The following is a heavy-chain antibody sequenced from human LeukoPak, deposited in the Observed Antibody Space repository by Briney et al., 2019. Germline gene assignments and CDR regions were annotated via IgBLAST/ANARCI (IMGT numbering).Heavy chain of an antibody. D-gene: IGHD3-22*01. CDR2: ISGSGGST. J-gene: IGHJ4*02. V-gene: IGHV3-23*01. CDR3: AKRGVVIRVILVGFHKEAYYFDS. Sequence: GGSLRLSCAVSGISLSNYGMSWVRQAPGKGLERVAGISGSGGSTNYADSVKGRFTISRDNPKNTLYLQMNRLRAEDTAVYFCAKRGVVIRVILVGFHKEAYYFDSWGQGALVTVSS. CDR1: GISLSNYG.